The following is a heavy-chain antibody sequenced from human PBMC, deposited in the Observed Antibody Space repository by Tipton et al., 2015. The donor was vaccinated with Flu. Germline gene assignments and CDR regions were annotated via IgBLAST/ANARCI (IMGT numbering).Heavy chain of an antibody. J-gene: IGHJ3*02. D-gene: IGHD2-8*01. CDR1: GASISTYY. CDR3: AKGTGMGHCTNGVCCDAFDI. CDR2: IYNSGST. V-gene: IGHV4-59*01. Sequence: LRLSCTVSGASISTYYWSWIRQPPGKGLEWIGYIYNSGSTNHNPSLKRRVTISEDMSKNQFSLKLTSVTAADTAIYYCAKGTGMGHCTNGVCCDAFDIWGQGTMVTISS.